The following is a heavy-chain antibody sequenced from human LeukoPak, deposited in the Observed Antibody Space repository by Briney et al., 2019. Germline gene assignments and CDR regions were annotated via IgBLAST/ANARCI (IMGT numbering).Heavy chain of an antibody. D-gene: IGHD6-13*01. CDR3: ARVIGKIWAAADVSYYYYYMDV. J-gene: IGHJ6*03. Sequence: GGSLRLSCAASGFTFSSYEMNWVRQAPGKGLEWVSYISSSGSTIYYADSVKGRFTISRDNAKNSLYLQMNSLRAEDTAVYYCARVIGKIWAAADVSYYYYYMDVWGKGTTVTVSS. CDR1: GFTFSSYE. V-gene: IGHV3-48*03. CDR2: ISSSGSTI.